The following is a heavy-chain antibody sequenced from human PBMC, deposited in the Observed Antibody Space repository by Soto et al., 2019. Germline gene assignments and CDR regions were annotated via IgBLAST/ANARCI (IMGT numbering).Heavy chain of an antibody. CDR2: IYSGGST. Sequence: GGSLRLSCAASGFTVSSNYMSWVRQAPGKGLEWVSVIYSGGSTYYADSVKGRFTISRDNSKNTLYLQINSLRAEDTAVYYCARRAQQLGRGFDPWGQGTLVTVSS. J-gene: IGHJ5*02. D-gene: IGHD6-13*01. CDR1: GFTVSSNY. CDR3: ARRAQQLGRGFDP. V-gene: IGHV3-53*01.